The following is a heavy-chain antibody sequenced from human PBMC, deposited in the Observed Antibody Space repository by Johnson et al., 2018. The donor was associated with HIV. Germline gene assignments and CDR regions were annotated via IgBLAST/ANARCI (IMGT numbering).Heavy chain of an antibody. CDR3: AKSPGKDYGGRRGVGLRLRRTHAFDI. J-gene: IGHJ3*02. V-gene: IGHV3-30-3*02. D-gene: IGHD4-23*01. Sequence: QVQLVESGGGVVQPGRSLRLSCAASGFTFRSYAMHWVRQAPDKGLEWVALISYDGSNKYYADSVKGRFTISRDNSKNTLYLQMNSLRVEDTAVYYCAKSPGKDYGGRRGVGLRLRRTHAFDIWGQGTMVTVSS. CDR1: GFTFRSYA. CDR2: ISYDGSNK.